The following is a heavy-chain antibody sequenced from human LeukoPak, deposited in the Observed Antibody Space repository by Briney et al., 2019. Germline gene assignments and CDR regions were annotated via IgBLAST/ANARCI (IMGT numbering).Heavy chain of an antibody. CDR2: MNPNSGNT. CDR1: GYTFTSYD. V-gene: IGHV1-8*01. Sequence: ASVKVSCKASGYTFTSYDINWVRQATGQGLEWMGWMNPNSGNTGYAQKFQGRVTMTRNTSISTAYMELSSLRSEDTAVYYCARVGEAPDIGGYYFDYWGQGTLVTVSS. J-gene: IGHJ4*02. D-gene: IGHD2-15*01. CDR3: ARVGEAPDIGGYYFDY.